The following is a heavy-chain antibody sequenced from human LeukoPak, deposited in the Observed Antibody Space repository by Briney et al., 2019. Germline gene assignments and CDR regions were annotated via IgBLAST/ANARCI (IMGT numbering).Heavy chain of an antibody. D-gene: IGHD3-22*01. CDR1: GFTVSSNY. CDR2: IYSGGDT. Sequence: RGSLRLSCAASGFTVSSNYMSWIRQAPGKGLEWVSVIYSGGDTYYADSVKGRFTISRDKSKNTLFLQMNSLRAEDTAVYYCATEGDSSGYYDYWGQGTLVTVSS. J-gene: IGHJ4*02. CDR3: ATEGDSSGYYDY. V-gene: IGHV3-53*01.